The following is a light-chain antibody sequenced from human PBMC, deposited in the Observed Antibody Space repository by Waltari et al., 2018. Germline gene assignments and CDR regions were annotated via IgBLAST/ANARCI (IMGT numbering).Light chain of an antibody. Sequence: DIQMTQSPSSLSASVGDRVTITCRASQSISSYLNWYQQKPGKAPKLLIYAASSLQSGVPSRFSGSGSETDFTLTISSPQPEDFATYYCQQSYNTPWTFGQGTKVEIK. J-gene: IGKJ1*01. V-gene: IGKV1-39*01. CDR1: QSISSY. CDR2: AAS. CDR3: QQSYNTPWT.